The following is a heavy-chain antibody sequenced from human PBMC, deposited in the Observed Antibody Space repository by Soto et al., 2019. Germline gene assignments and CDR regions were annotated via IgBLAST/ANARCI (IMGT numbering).Heavy chain of an antibody. V-gene: IGHV3-30-3*01. D-gene: IGHD3-10*01. Sequence: QVQLVESGGGVVQPGRSLRLSCAASGFTFSSSAMHWVRQAPGKGLEWVAGIAYDGSNKYHADSVKGRFTISRDNSKNTLYVQMNSLRGEDTAVYYCARDNPQGIDYWGQGALVTVSS. CDR1: GFTFSSSA. CDR3: ARDNPQGIDY. CDR2: IAYDGSNK. J-gene: IGHJ4*02.